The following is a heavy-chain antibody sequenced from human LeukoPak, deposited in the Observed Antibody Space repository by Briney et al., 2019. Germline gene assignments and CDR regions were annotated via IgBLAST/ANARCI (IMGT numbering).Heavy chain of an antibody. CDR2: ISPNSGYT. D-gene: IGHD3-22*01. J-gene: IGHJ4*02. CDR1: GYTFADYF. CDR3: AKIAYSSGLSHY. V-gene: IGHV1-2*02. Sequence: ASVKVSCKASGYTFADYFIHWVRQAPGQGLEWMGWISPNSGYTNYAQKFQGRVTMTRDTSINTAYMELSSLRSDDTAVYYCAKIAYSSGLSHYWGQGTLVTVSS.